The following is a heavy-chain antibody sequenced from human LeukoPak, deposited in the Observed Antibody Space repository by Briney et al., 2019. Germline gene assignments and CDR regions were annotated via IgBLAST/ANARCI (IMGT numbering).Heavy chain of an antibody. CDR2: INHSGST. D-gene: IGHD1-26*01. Sequence: SETLSLTCAVYGGSFSGYYWSWIRQPPGKGLEWIGEINHSGSTNYNPSLKSRVTISVDTSKNQFSLKLSSVTAADTAVYYCARGLVGATKLNFDYWGQGTLVTVSS. CDR3: ARGLVGATKLNFDY. J-gene: IGHJ4*02. V-gene: IGHV4-34*01. CDR1: GGSFSGYY.